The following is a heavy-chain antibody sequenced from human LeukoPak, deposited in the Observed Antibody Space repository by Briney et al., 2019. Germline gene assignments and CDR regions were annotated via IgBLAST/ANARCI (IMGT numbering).Heavy chain of an antibody. CDR2: ISAYNGNT. CDR1: GYTFTSYG. J-gene: IGHJ4*02. Sequence: ASVKVSCKASGYTFTSYGISWVRQAPGQGLEWMGWISAYNGNTNYAQKLQGRVTMTTDTSTSTAYMELRSLRSDDTAVYYCARGSVYCTNGVCPGGNYFDYWGQGTLVTVSS. V-gene: IGHV1-18*01. CDR3: ARGSVYCTNGVCPGGNYFDY. D-gene: IGHD2-8*01.